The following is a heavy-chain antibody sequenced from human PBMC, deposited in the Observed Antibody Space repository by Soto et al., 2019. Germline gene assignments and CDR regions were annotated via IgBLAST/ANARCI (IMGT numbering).Heavy chain of an antibody. J-gene: IGHJ6*02. CDR2: ISYDGSNK. Sequence: GGSLRLSCAASEFTFSSYGMHWVRQAPGKGLEWVAVISYDGSNKYYADSVKGRFTISRDNSKNTLYLQMNSLRAEDTAVYYCAKAGVFLEWLYPLTDYYGMDVWGQGTTVTVSS. V-gene: IGHV3-30*18. CDR1: EFTFSSYG. D-gene: IGHD3-3*01. CDR3: AKAGVFLEWLYPLTDYYGMDV.